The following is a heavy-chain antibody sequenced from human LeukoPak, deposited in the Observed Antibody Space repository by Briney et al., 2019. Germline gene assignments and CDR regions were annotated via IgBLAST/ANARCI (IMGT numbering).Heavy chain of an antibody. CDR1: GGSISSGGYY. CDR2: IYYSGST. CDR3: ARWRRDGYNYS. Sequence: SETLSLTCTVSGGSISSGGYYWSWIRQHPGKGLEWIGYIYYSGSTYYNPSLKSRVTISVDTSEDQFSLKLSSVTAADTAVYYCARWRRDGYNYSGGQGTLVTVSS. D-gene: IGHD5-24*01. J-gene: IGHJ5*01. V-gene: IGHV4-31*03.